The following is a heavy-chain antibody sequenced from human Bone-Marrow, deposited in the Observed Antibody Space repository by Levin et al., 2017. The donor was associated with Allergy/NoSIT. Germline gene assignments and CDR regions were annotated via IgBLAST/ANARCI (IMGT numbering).Heavy chain of an antibody. V-gene: IGHV3-30*03. J-gene: IGHJ4*02. CDR2: ISHDGSIK. Sequence: GESLKISCAASGFTFSSFGVHWVRQAPGKGLEWVAGISHDGSIKHYADSVKGRHTISRDNSKNTLFLQMNSLRAEDTAVYYCARTIWYGSSSPPFDYWGQGTLVTVSS. D-gene: IGHD6-6*01. CDR1: GFTFSSFG. CDR3: ARTIWYGSSSPPFDY.